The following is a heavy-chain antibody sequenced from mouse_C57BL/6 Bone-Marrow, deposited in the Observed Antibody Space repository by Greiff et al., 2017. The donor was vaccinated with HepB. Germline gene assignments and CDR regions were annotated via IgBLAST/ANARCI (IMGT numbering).Heavy chain of an antibody. CDR2: IDPKSGGT. CDR3: ASPGSSLDYYAMDY. D-gene: IGHD1-1*01. J-gene: IGHJ4*01. Sequence: QVQLQQPGAELVKPGASVKLSCKASGYTFTSYWMHWVKQRPGRGLEWIGRIDPKSGGTKYNEKFKSKATLTVDKPSSTAYMQLSSLTSEDSAVYYCASPGSSLDYYAMDYWGQGTSVTVSS. CDR1: GYTFTSYW. V-gene: IGHV1-72*01.